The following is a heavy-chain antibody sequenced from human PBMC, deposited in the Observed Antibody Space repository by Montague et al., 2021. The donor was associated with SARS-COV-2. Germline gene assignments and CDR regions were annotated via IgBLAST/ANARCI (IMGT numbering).Heavy chain of an antibody. CDR1: GGSISRSY. Sequence: SETLSLTCTVSGGSISRSYWTWVRQPPGKGLEWIGYIYYSGTTKYNPALKSRVTISVDTAKNQFSLKVASVTAADTAVYYCTRVRSSAIRGVIKTSGYYALDVWGHGTTVTVSS. CDR2: IYYSGTT. CDR3: TRVRSSAIRGVIKTSGYYALDV. V-gene: IGHV4-59*08. J-gene: IGHJ6*02. D-gene: IGHD3-10*01.